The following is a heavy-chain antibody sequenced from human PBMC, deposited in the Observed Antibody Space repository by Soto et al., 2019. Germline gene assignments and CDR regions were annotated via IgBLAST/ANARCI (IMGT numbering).Heavy chain of an antibody. CDR1: GYTFTSYY. V-gene: IGHV1-46*03. D-gene: IGHD6-19*01. CDR2: INPSGGST. J-gene: IGHJ3*02. CDR3: ARDLGSGWYATNDAFDI. Sequence: ASVKVSCKASGYTFTSYYMHWVRQAPGQGLEWMGIINPSGGSTSYAQKFQGRVTMTRDTSTSTVYMELSSLRSEDTAVYYCARDLGSGWYATNDAFDIWGQGTMVTVSS.